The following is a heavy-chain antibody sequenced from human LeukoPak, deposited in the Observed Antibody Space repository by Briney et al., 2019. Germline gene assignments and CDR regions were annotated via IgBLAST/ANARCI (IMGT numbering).Heavy chain of an antibody. D-gene: IGHD3-3*01. CDR1: GLSFSGYW. V-gene: IGHV3-74*01. CDR3: TRDQDF. Sequence: GGSLRLSCAASGLSFSGYWMHWVRQAPGKGLMWVSRISSDGSTTDYAASVKGRFTISRDNAKDTVYLQMNSLGAEDMAVYYCTRDQDFWGQGTLVTVSS. CDR2: ISSDGSTT. J-gene: IGHJ4*02.